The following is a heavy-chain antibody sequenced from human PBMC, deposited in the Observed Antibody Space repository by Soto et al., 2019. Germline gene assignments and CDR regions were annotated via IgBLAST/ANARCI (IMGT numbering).Heavy chain of an antibody. V-gene: IGHV4-39*01. CDR2: IYYSGST. CDR3: ASYGDYGGY. CDR1: GGPISSISYY. D-gene: IGHD4-17*01. J-gene: IGHJ4*02. Sequence: SETLPLTCTVSGGPISSISYYWGWIRQPPGKGLEWIGSIYYSGSTYYNPSLKSRVTISVDTSKNQFSLKLSSVTAADTAVYYCASYGDYGGYWGQGTLVTVSS.